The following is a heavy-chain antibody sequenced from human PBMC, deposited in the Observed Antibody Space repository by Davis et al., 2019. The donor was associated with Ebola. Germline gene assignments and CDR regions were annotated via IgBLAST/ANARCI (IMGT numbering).Heavy chain of an antibody. J-gene: IGHJ2*01. CDR1: GYSITTGYY. D-gene: IGHD1-26*01. CDR2: FYPSRST. Sequence: SETLSLTCAVSGYSITTGYYWGWIRQPPGKGLEYIGSFYPSRSTYYNPSLKSRVAISVDASKNQFFLKLSSVTASDTAVYYCARGRRPPNWHFDLWGRGTLVTVSS. CDR3: ARGRRPPNWHFDL. V-gene: IGHV4-38-2*01.